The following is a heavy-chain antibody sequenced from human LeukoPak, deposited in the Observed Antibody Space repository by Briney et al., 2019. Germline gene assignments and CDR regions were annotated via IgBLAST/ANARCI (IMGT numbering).Heavy chain of an antibody. D-gene: IGHD2-15*01. Sequence: GGSLRLSCAASGFTFSSYGMHWVRQAPGKGQEWVAVISYDGSNKYYADSVKGRFTISRDNSKNTPYLQMNSLRAEDTAVYYCAKTPSGPPTWWYYFDYWGQGTLVTVSS. CDR1: GFTFSSYG. V-gene: IGHV3-30*18. CDR2: ISYDGSNK. CDR3: AKTPSGPPTWWYYFDY. J-gene: IGHJ4*02.